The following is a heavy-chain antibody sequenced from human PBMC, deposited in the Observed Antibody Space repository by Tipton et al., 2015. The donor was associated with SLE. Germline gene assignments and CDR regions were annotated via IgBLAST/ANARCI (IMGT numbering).Heavy chain of an antibody. V-gene: IGHV4-4*02. D-gene: IGHD2/OR15-2a*01. Sequence: PSLTCAVSGGSISNPKWWTWVRQSPGKGLEWIGEIYHSGTTNYNPSLRGRVTISLDKSKNQFSLNLSSVTAADTAVYYCATWRNPTQFDLWGQGILVTVSS. CDR2: IYHSGTT. CDR1: GGSISNPKW. J-gene: IGHJ4*02. CDR3: ATWRNPTQFDL.